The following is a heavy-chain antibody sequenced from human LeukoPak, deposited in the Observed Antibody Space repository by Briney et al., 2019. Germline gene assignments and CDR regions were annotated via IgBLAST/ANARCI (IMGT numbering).Heavy chain of an antibody. CDR2: IYSGGTT. CDR1: GFTVSTNC. J-gene: IGHJ4*02. V-gene: IGHV3-53*04. Sequence: GSLRLSCAASGFTVSTNCMTWVRQAPGRGLEWVSTIYSGGTTYYADSVMGRFTTSRHNSRNTLYLQMNSLRAEDTAVYYCARVDTVMAYYFDLWGQGTPVTVSS. D-gene: IGHD5-18*01. CDR3: ARVDTVMAYYFDL.